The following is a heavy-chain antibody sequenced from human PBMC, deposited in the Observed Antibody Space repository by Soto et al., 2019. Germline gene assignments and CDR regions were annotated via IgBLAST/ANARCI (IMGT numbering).Heavy chain of an antibody. Sequence: VGSLRLSCAASGFSISDHYMSWIRQAPGKGLEWVSYSSNSGTFTKYADSVKGRFSISRDNAKNSLYLEINSLRGEDTAIYYCARSGDNYNVLDYWGQGTPVTVSS. CDR3: ARSGDNYNVLDY. CDR1: GFSISDHY. CDR2: SSNSGTFT. J-gene: IGHJ4*02. V-gene: IGHV3-11*03. D-gene: IGHD3-10*02.